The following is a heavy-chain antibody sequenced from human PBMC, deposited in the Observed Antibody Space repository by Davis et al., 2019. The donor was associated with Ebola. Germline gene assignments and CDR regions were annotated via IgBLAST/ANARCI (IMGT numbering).Heavy chain of an antibody. CDR2: LGLSADT. CDR1: GFVFSSYV. Sequence: GESLKISCAASGFVFSSYVMSWVRRAPGKGLEWVSTLGLSADTYYADSVKGRFTISRDNSKNTQHLEMNSLRVEDTAIYYCAKDTSNVWFDVWGQGTMVTVSS. V-gene: IGHV3-23*01. J-gene: IGHJ3*01. D-gene: IGHD6-19*01. CDR3: AKDTSNVWFDV.